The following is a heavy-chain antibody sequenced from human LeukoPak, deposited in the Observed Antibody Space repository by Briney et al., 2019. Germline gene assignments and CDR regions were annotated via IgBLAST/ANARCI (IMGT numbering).Heavy chain of an antibody. Sequence: ASVKVSCKASGYTFTSYGISWVRQAPGQGREWMGWISAYNGNTNYAQKLQGRVTMTTDMSTSTAYMELRSLRSDDTAMYYCARDRTYYDYVWGSYRPFGFGYWGQGTLVTASS. V-gene: IGHV1-18*01. CDR2: ISAYNGNT. J-gene: IGHJ4*02. CDR3: ARDRTYYDYVWGSYRPFGFGY. CDR1: GYTFTSYG. D-gene: IGHD3-16*02.